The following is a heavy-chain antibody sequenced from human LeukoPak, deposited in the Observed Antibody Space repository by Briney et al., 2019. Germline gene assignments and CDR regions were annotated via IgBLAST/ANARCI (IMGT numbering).Heavy chain of an antibody. Sequence: PSETLSLTCTVSGGSISSYYWSWIRQPPGNGLEWIGYIYYSGSTNYNPSLKSRVTISVDTSKNQFSLKLSSVTAADTAVYYCARDYCSGGSCYSYNWFDPWGQGTLVTVSS. CDR2: IYYSGST. D-gene: IGHD2-15*01. J-gene: IGHJ5*02. V-gene: IGHV4-59*01. CDR3: ARDYCSGGSCYSYNWFDP. CDR1: GGSISSYY.